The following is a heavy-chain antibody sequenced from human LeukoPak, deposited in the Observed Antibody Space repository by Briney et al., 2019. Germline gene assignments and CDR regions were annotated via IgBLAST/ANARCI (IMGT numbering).Heavy chain of an antibody. V-gene: IGHV1-18*01. D-gene: IGHD2-21*02. CDR1: GYTFTSYG. Sequence: ASVKVSCKASGYTFTSYGISWVRQAPGQGLEWMGWISAYNGNTNYALKLQGRVTMTTDTSTSTAYMELRSLRSDDTAVYYCAVYCGGDCYKYFQHWGQGTLVTVSS. CDR2: ISAYNGNT. CDR3: AVYCGGDCYKYFQH. J-gene: IGHJ1*01.